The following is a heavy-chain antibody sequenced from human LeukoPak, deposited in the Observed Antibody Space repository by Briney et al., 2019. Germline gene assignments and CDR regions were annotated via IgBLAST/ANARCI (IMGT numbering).Heavy chain of an antibody. CDR3: ARLVPAAHYGMDV. CDR1: GFTFSSYS. CDR2: ISSSSSYI. Sequence: GGSLRLSCAASGFTFSSYSMNWVRQAPGKGLEWVSSISSSSSYIYYADSVKGRFTISRDNAKNSLYLQMNSLRAEDTAVYYCARLVPAAHYGMDVWGQGTTVTVSS. D-gene: IGHD2-2*01. V-gene: IGHV3-21*01. J-gene: IGHJ6*02.